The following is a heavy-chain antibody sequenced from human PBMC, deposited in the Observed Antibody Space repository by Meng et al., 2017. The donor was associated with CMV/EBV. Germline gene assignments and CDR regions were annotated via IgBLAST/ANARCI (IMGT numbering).Heavy chain of an antibody. Sequence: AGSLRLSCAASGGTFSSYAMHWVRQAPGKGLEWVAVISYDGSNNYYADLVKGRFTISRDNSKNTLYLQMNILRAEDTAVYYCARDPPRGYSYGYDFYYHYGMDVWGQGTTVTVSS. J-gene: IGHJ6*02. CDR1: GGTFSSYA. V-gene: IGHV3-30-3*01. D-gene: IGHD5-18*01. CDR2: ISYDGSNN. CDR3: ARDPPRGYSYGYDFYYHYGMDV.